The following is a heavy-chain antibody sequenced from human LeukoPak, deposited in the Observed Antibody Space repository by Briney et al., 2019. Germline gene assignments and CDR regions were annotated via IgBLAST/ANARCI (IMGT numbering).Heavy chain of an antibody. CDR3: AKGRWGLTINNFDL. J-gene: IGHJ3*01. CDR2: ISDRGDST. V-gene: IGHV3-23*01. CDR1: GFSLTTYA. D-gene: IGHD2-21*02. Sequence: GGSLRLSCAASGFSLTTYAMGWVRQAPGKGLEWVSVISDRGDSTYYADSVKGRFAISRDSSKNTLYLQMNSLGGEDTALYYCAKGRWGLTINNFDLWGQGTMATVSS.